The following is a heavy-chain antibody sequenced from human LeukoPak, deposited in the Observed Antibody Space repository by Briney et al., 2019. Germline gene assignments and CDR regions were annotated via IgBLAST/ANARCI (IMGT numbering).Heavy chain of an antibody. Sequence: ASVKVSCKASGYTFTGYYMHWVRQAPGQGLEWMGWINPNSGGTNYAQKFQGRVTMTRDTSISTAYMELSRLRCDDTAVYYCAREVAVAGSPLFDYWGQGTLVTVSS. J-gene: IGHJ4*02. CDR1: GYTFTGYY. D-gene: IGHD6-13*01. CDR2: INPNSGGT. CDR3: AREVAVAGSPLFDY. V-gene: IGHV1-2*02.